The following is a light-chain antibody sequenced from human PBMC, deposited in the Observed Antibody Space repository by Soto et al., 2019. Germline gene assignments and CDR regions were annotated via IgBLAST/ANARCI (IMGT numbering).Light chain of an antibody. CDR2: GAS. CDR1: QSVSSSY. Sequence: EVVLTQAPGTLSLSPGDRATLSCRGSQSVSSSYLAWYQQQPGQAPRLLIYGASSRATGIPDRFSGSGSGTDFTLTISRLEPEDFAVYYCQQYGSSSWTFGQGTKVDI. J-gene: IGKJ1*01. CDR3: QQYGSSSWT. V-gene: IGKV3-20*01.